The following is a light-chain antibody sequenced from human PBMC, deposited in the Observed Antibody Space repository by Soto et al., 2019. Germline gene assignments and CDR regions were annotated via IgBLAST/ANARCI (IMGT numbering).Light chain of an antibody. V-gene: IGKV3-15*01. CDR1: QSVSTY. J-gene: IGKJ2*01. Sequence: IVMTQSPATLTVSPGGRATLSCRASQSVSTYLAWYQQRPGQAPRLLIYGASRRATGVPARFSGSGSGTEVTLTIISLQSEDFAVYYCQQYDTWPPYTFGQGTKLEIK. CDR3: QQYDTWPPYT. CDR2: GAS.